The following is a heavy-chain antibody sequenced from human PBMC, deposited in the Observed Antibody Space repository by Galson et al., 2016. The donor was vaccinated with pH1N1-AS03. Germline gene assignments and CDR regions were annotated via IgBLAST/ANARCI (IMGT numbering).Heavy chain of an antibody. V-gene: IGHV3-21*06. J-gene: IGHJ4*02. CDR2: ISSGGNAI. CDR1: GITFSSSS. D-gene: IGHD3-10*01. Sequence: SLRLSCAVSGITFSSSSMNWVRQAPGKELEWVASISSGGNAIYYADKLKGRFAVSRDNANNLLFLQMNSLRAEDTAVYYCARASYFGSGSRAFDYWGQGTLVTVSS. CDR3: ARASYFGSGSRAFDY.